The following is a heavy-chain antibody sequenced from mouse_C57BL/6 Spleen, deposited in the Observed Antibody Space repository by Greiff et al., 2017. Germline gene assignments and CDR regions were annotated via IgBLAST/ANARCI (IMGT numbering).Heavy chain of an antibody. CDR2: ISNLAYST. J-gene: IGHJ4*01. CDR3: AREDDYDEDAMDY. V-gene: IGHV5-15*01. CDR1: GFTFSDYG. Sequence: EVMLVESGGGLVQPGGSLKLSCAASGFTFSDYGMAWVRQAPGQGLEWVAYISNLAYSTYYADTVTGRFTISRENAKNTLYLEMSSLRSEDTAMYYCAREDDYDEDAMDYWGQGTTVTVSS. D-gene: IGHD2-4*01.